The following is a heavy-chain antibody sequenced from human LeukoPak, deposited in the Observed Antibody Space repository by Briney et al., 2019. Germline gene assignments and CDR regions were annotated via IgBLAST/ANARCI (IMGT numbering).Heavy chain of an antibody. D-gene: IGHD5-12*01. CDR3: ARGDDIVATIQGSLTGY. CDR1: GFTFSSYA. CDR2: ISYDGSNK. V-gene: IGHV3-30*01. Sequence: GGSLRLSCAASGFTFSSYAMHWVRQAPGKGLEWVAVISYDGSNKYYADSVKGRLTISRDNSKNTLYLQMNSLRAEDTAVYYCARGDDIVATIQGSLTGYWGQGTLVTVSS. J-gene: IGHJ4*02.